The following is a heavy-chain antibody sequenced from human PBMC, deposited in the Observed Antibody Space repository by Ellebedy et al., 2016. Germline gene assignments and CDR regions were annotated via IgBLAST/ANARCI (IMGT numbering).Heavy chain of an antibody. CDR1: GFTFSSYA. J-gene: IGHJ3*02. Sequence: GGSLRLSXAASGFTFSSYAMNWVRQAPGKGLEWVSAISGSGGSTYYADSVKGRFTISRDNSKNTLYLEMNSLRAEDTAVYYCAKDRDYYGSGSYGGGAFDIWGQGTMVSVSA. CDR2: ISGSGGST. V-gene: IGHV3-23*01. D-gene: IGHD3-10*01. CDR3: AKDRDYYGSGSYGGGAFDI.